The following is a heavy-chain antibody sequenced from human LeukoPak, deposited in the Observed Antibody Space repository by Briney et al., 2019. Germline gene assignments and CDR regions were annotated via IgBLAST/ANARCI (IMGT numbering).Heavy chain of an antibody. Sequence: GGSLRLSCAASGFTVSSNYMSWVRQAPGKGLEWVSIIYSGGSTYYADSVKGRFTISRDNSKNTLYLQMNSLRAEDTAVYYCARDILVYDYDSSGYYDAFDIWGQGTMVTVSS. D-gene: IGHD3-22*01. CDR2: IYSGGST. V-gene: IGHV3-66*01. CDR3: ARDILVYDYDSSGYYDAFDI. J-gene: IGHJ3*02. CDR1: GFTVSSNY.